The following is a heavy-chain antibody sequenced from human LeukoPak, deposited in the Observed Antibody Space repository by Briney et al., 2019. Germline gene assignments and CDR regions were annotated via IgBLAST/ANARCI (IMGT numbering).Heavy chain of an antibody. Sequence: TGGSLRLSCAASGNYWMHWVRQAPGKGLVWVSHINSDGSWTSYADSVKGRFTISKDNAKNTVYLQMNSLRAEDTAVYYCAKGGCSSTSCYRFDYWGQGTLVTVSS. CDR2: INSDGSWT. CDR3: AKGGCSSTSCYRFDY. J-gene: IGHJ4*02. V-gene: IGHV3-74*01. CDR1: GNYW. D-gene: IGHD2-2*02.